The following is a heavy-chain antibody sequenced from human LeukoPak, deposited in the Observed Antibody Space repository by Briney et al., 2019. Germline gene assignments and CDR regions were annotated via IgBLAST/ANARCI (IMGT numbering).Heavy chain of an antibody. CDR1: VFTLCSYS. CDR3: ASDPPYSSGSARTVDY. Sequence: GGSLRLSCAVSVFTLCSYSVHCVREARGKGLEWVSSISRSRSYIYYADSVRGRFTISRDNAKNSLYLHMNTLRAAHTGMCYCASDPPYSSGSARTVDYWGQGTLVTVSS. J-gene: IGHJ4*02. CDR2: ISRSRSYI. V-gene: IGHV3-21*01. D-gene: IGHD6-19*01.